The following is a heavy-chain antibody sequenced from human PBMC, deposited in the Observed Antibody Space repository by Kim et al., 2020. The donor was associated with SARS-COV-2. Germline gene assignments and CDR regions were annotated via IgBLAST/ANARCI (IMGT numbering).Heavy chain of an antibody. CDR2: IYYSGST. D-gene: IGHD3-3*01. CDR1: GGSISSGGYY. J-gene: IGHJ6*02. Sequence: SETLSLTCTVSGGSISSGGYYWSWIRQHPGKGPEWIGYIYYSGSTYYNPSLKSRVTISVDTSKNQFSLKLSSVTAADTAVYYCARAHRTIFGVVEYMDVWGHGTTVTVSS. V-gene: IGHV4-31*03. CDR3: ARAHRTIFGVVEYMDV.